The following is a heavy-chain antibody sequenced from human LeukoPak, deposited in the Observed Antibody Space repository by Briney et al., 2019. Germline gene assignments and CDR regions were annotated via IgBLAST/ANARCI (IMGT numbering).Heavy chain of an antibody. V-gene: IGHV4-61*02. CDR3: ARDGHNYYGMDV. CDR1: GGSISSGSYY. CDR2: FYTSGST. Sequence: SQTLSLTCTVSGGSISSGSYYWSWIRQPAGKGLEWIGRFYTSGSTNYNPSLKSRVTISVGTSKNQLSLKLTSVTAADTAVYYCARDGHNYYGMDVWGQGTTVTVSS. D-gene: IGHD3/OR15-3a*01. J-gene: IGHJ6*02.